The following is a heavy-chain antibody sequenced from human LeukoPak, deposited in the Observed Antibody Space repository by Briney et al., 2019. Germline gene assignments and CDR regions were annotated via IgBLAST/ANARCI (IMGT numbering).Heavy chain of an antibody. Sequence: SETLSLTCTVSGYPISSGYYWSWIRQPPGKGLEWIGYIYYSGSTNYNPSLKSRVTVSVDTSKNQFSLKLSSVTAADTAVYYCARGDARGYSYGHFHFDHWGHGTLVTVSS. V-gene: IGHV4-61*01. CDR2: IYYSGST. J-gene: IGHJ4*01. CDR3: ARGDARGYSYGHFHFDH. CDR1: GYPISSGYY. D-gene: IGHD5-18*01.